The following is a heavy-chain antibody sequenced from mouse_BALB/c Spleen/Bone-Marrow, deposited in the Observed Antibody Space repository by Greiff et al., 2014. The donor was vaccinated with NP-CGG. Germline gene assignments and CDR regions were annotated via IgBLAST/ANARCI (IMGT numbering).Heavy chain of an antibody. J-gene: IGHJ3*01. Sequence: EVQLVESGGDLVKPGGSLKLSCAASGFTFSSYAMSWVRQSPEKRLEWVAEISSGGSYTYYPDTVTGRFTISRDNAKKTLYLEMSSLRSEDTAMYYCAREVRQGTWFAYWGQGTLVTVSA. CDR1: GFTFSSYA. CDR2: ISSGGSYT. V-gene: IGHV5-9-4*01. CDR3: AREVRQGTWFAY. D-gene: IGHD2-14*01.